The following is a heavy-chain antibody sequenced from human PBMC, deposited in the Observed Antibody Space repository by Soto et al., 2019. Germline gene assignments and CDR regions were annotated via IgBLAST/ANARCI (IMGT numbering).Heavy chain of an antibody. Sequence: SETLSLTCSVSGGSVTNYYWSWIRQPPGKGLEWIGYIYYTGSTNYNPSLKSRVTISVDTSKNQFSLKLSSVTAADTAVYYCARRYGDYFDFWGQGTLVTVSS. J-gene: IGHJ4*02. CDR1: GGSVTNYY. D-gene: IGHD4-17*01. CDR3: ARRYGDYFDF. CDR2: IYYTGST. V-gene: IGHV4-59*08.